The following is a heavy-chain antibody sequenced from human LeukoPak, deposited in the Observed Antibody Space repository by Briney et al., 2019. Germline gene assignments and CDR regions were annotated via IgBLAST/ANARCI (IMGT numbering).Heavy chain of an antibody. CDR2: IWYDGSNK. D-gene: IGHD2-2*01. CDR3: ARDLEDCSSTSCFDYYGMDV. CDR1: GFTFSSYG. V-gene: IGHV3-33*01. J-gene: IGHJ6*02. Sequence: GGSLRLSCAASGFTFSSYGMHWVRQAPGKGLEWVAVIWYDGSNKYYADSVKGRFTISRDNSKNTLYLEMNSLRAEDTAVYYCARDLEDCSSTSCFDYYGMDVWGQGTMVTVSS.